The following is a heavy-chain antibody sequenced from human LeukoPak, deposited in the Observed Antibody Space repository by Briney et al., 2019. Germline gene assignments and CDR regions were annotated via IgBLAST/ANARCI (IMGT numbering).Heavy chain of an antibody. D-gene: IGHD5-18*01. CDR2: INPSGGST. J-gene: IGHJ4*02. CDR3: ARDLVDTAMVTLFDY. V-gene: IGHV1-46*01. CDR1: GYTFTSYY. Sequence: ASVKVSCKASGYTFTSYYMHWVRQAPGQGLEWMGIINPSGGSTSYAQKFQGRVTMTRDTSTSTVYMELSSLRPEDTAVYYCARDLVDTAMVTLFDYWGQGTLVTVSS.